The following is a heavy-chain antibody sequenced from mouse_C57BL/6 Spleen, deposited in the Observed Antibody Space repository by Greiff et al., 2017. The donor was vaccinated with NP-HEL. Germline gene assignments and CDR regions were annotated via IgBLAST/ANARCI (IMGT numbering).Heavy chain of an antibody. CDR2: ISYDGSN. CDR1: GYSITSGYY. V-gene: IGHV3-6*01. CDR3: ARAGVSYGAFAY. J-gene: IGHJ3*01. Sequence: EVQLMESGPGLVKPSQSLSLTCSVTGYSITSGYYWYWIRQLPGNKLEWMGYISYDGSNNYNPTFKNRTPITRDTSKNPFYLKLNSVTTEDTATYYCARAGVSYGAFAYWGQGTLVTVSA. D-gene: IGHD1-1*02.